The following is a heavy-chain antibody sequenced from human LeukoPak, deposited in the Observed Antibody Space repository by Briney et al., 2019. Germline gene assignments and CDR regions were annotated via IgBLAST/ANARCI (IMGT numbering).Heavy chain of an antibody. V-gene: IGHV3-66*01. Sequence: GSLRLSCSAPWFNLSTKYMTWIRQAPGKGLEWVSVMYTFCNTNYADSVRGRFTISRDNSKNTLYLQMNSLRAEDTAVYYCARDPYSGSYGDSYYYYMDVWGKGTTVTISS. D-gene: IGHD1-26*01. CDR3: ARDPYSGSYGDSYYYYMDV. J-gene: IGHJ6*03. CDR1: WFNLSTKY. CDR2: MYTFCNT.